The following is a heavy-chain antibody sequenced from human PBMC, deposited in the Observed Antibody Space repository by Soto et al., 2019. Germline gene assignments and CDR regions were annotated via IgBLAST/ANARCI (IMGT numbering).Heavy chain of an antibody. J-gene: IGHJ6*03. V-gene: IGHV3-21*01. CDR3: ARDNYCSGGSCYFYYYYYMDV. CDR1: GFTFSSYS. Sequence: GGSLRLSCAASGFTFSSYSMNWVRQAPGKGLEWVSSISSSSSYIYYADSVKGRFNIAGDNAKNSLYLQMNSLRAEDTAVYYCARDNYCSGGSCYFYYYYYMDVWGKGTTVTVSS. CDR2: ISSSSSYI. D-gene: IGHD2-15*01.